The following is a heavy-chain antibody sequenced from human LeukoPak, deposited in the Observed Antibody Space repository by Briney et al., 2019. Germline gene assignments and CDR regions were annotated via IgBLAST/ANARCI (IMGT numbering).Heavy chain of an antibody. V-gene: IGHV4-39*07. CDR2: IDYRRKI. CDR1: GGSISDTDHY. Sequence: SETLSLTCSVSGGSISDTDHYWGWIRQPPGKGLEWIASIDYRRKIYQKPSLKSRVTISMDTSKSHFSLQLSSVTAADTAVYYCASSSQEYYDILTGFHDWGQGTLVVVSS. J-gene: IGHJ1*01. D-gene: IGHD3-9*01. CDR3: ASSSQEYYDILTGFHD.